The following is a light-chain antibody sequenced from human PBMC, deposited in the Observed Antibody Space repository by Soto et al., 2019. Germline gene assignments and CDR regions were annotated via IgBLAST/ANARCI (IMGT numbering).Light chain of an antibody. CDR2: EVT. CDR3: TSYVGNDIWV. J-gene: IGLJ3*02. Sequence: QSVLTHPPSASGSPVQSVTISCTGTSSDVGAYKYVSWYQQYPGKAPTLMIYEVTKRPSGVPDRFSGSKSGNTASLTVSGLQAEDEADYYCTSYVGNDIWVFGGGTQLTVL. V-gene: IGLV2-8*01. CDR1: SSDVGAYKY.